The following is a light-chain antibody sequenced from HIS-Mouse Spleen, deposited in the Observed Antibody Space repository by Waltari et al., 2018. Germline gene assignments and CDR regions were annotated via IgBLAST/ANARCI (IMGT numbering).Light chain of an antibody. V-gene: IGLV3-10*01. Sequence: SYVLTQPPSVSVAPGKTARITCGGNNIGSKSVHWYQQKSGQAPVRVIYEDSKRPSGIPERVSGSSSGTMATLTISGAQVEDEADYYCYSTDSSGNHRVFGGGTKLTVL. CDR3: YSTDSSGNHRV. CDR1: NIGSKS. J-gene: IGLJ2*01. CDR2: EDS.